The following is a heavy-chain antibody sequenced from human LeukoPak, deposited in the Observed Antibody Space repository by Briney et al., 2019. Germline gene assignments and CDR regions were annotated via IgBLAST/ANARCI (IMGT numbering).Heavy chain of an antibody. Sequence: GGSLRLSCAASGFTFSDYNMRWIRQAPGKGLEWVSVTYSNGRTYYADSVKGRFTISRDISKNTLYLQMNSLRAEDTAVYYCARVLSGRGSLYDYYYYMDVWGKGTTVTVSS. J-gene: IGHJ6*03. CDR2: TYSNGRT. V-gene: IGHV3-53*01. CDR3: ARVLSGRGSLYDYYYYMDV. D-gene: IGHD3-10*01. CDR1: GFTFSDYN.